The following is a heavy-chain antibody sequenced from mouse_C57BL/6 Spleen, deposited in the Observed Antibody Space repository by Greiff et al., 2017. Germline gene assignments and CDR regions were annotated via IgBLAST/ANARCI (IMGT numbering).Heavy chain of an antibody. CDR2: IDPETGGT. J-gene: IGHJ2*01. Sequence: VQLQESGAELVRPGASVTLSCKASGYTFTDYEMHWVKQTPVHGLEWIGAIDPETGGTAYNQKFKGKAILTADKSSSTAYMELRSLTSEDSAVYYCTRYYGSGLDFDYWGQGTTLTVSS. V-gene: IGHV1-15*01. D-gene: IGHD1-1*01. CDR3: TRYYGSGLDFDY. CDR1: GYTFTDYE.